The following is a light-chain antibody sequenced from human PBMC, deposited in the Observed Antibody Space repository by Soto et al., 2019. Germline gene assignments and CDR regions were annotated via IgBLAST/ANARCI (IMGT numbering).Light chain of an antibody. CDR3: QQYGSSAIT. CDR1: QTINSN. J-gene: IGKJ5*01. V-gene: IGKV3-20*01. CDR2: GAS. Sequence: EIVLTQSPGTLSLSPGERASLFCRASQTINSNLAWYQQRPGQAPRLLIYGASSRATGIPDRFSGSGSGTDFTLTISRLEPEDFAVYYCQQYGSSAITFGQGTRLEI.